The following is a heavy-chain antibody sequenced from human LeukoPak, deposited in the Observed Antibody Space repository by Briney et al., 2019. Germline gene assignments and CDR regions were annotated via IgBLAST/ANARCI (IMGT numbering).Heavy chain of an antibody. J-gene: IGHJ4*02. Sequence: GGSLRLSCVASGFTFSTYSMNWVRQAPGKGLEWVSYISSSYIHYADSVKGRFTISRDNAKNSLYLQMNSLGDGDTAVYYCARDGEFGAVGFDYWGQGTLVTVSS. CDR2: ISSSYI. D-gene: IGHD1-26*01. V-gene: IGHV3-48*02. CDR1: GFTFSTYS. CDR3: ARDGEFGAVGFDY.